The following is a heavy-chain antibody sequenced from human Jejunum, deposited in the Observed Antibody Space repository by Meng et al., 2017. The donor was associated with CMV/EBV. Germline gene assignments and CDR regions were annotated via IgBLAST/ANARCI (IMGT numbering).Heavy chain of an antibody. D-gene: IGHD3-3*01. J-gene: IGHJ5*02. CDR2: ISGSGDAT. V-gene: IGHV3-23*01. Sequence: QLLESXXXXVXXGGSLRLSCAASGFTFSQFAMSWVRQAPGKGLEWVSVISGSGDATYPADSVKGRFTISRDNSKNTLYLQMNSLRAEDAAIYYCVAQSGYPKGWFDPWGQGTLVTVSS. CDR1: GFTFSQFA. CDR3: VAQSGYPKGWFDP.